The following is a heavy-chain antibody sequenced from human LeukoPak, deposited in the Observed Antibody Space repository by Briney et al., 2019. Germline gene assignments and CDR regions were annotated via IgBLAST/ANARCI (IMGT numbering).Heavy chain of an antibody. J-gene: IGHJ4*02. CDR2: IKQDGSEK. CDR1: GFTFSSYW. Sequence: GGSLRLSCAASGFTFSSYWMSWVRQAPGKGLEWVANIKQDGSEKYYVDSVKGRFTISRDNAKNSLYLQMNSLRAEDTAVYYCARARRDRSWYIDDCWGQGTLVTVSS. D-gene: IGHD6-13*01. V-gene: IGHV3-7*01. CDR3: ARARRDRSWYIDDC.